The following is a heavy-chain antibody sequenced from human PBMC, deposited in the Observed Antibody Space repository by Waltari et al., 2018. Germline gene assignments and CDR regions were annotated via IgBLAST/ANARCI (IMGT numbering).Heavy chain of an antibody. CDR3: ARESSGWYGGYFDY. CDR2: IYTSGGT. CDR1: GGSISSGSYY. Sequence: QVQLQESGPGLVKPSQTLSLTCTVSGGSISSGSYYWSWIRQPAGKGLEWIGRIYTSGGTNYNPSLKSRVTISVDTSKNQFSLKLSSVTAADTAVYYCARESSGWYGGYFDYWGQGTLVTVSS. D-gene: IGHD6-19*01. V-gene: IGHV4-61*02. J-gene: IGHJ4*02.